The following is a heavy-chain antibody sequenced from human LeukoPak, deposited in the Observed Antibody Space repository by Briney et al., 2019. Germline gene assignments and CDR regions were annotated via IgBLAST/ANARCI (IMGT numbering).Heavy chain of an antibody. J-gene: IGHJ4*02. CDR2: ICYSGST. CDR1: GGSISSYY. D-gene: IGHD2-2*01. V-gene: IGHV4-59*08. CDR3: ARYIVVVAYFDY. Sequence: SETLSLTCTVSGGSISSYYWSWIRQPPGKGLEWIGYICYSGSTNYNPSLKSRVTISVDTSKNQFSLKLSSVTAADTAVYYCARYIVVVAYFDYWGQGTLVTVSS.